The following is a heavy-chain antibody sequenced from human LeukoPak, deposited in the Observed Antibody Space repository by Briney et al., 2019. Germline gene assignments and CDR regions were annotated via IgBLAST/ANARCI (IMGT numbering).Heavy chain of an antibody. J-gene: IGHJ4*02. CDR2: IYSGGST. D-gene: IGHD5-18*01. CDR1: GFTVSSNY. V-gene: IGHV3-53*01. Sequence: GGSLRLSCAASGFTVSSNYMSWVRQAPGKGLEWVSVIYSGGSTYYADSVKGRFTISRDNAKNSLYLQMNSLRAEDTAVYYCASSVDTAPYYFDYWGQGTLVTVSS. CDR3: ASSVDTAPYYFDY.